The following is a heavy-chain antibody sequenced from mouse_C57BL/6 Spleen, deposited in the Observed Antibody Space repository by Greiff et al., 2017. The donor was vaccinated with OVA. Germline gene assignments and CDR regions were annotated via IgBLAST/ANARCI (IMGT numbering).Heavy chain of an antibody. Sequence: QVQLQQSGPELVKPGASVKISCKASGYAFSSSWLNWVKQRPGKGLEWIGRIYPGDGDTNYNGKFKGKATLTAYKSSSTAYMQLSSLTSEDSAVYFCARAATTVVATDWYFDVWGTGTTVTVSS. D-gene: IGHD1-1*01. CDR2: IYPGDGDT. J-gene: IGHJ1*03. CDR1: GYAFSSSW. V-gene: IGHV1-82*01. CDR3: ARAATTVVATDWYFDV.